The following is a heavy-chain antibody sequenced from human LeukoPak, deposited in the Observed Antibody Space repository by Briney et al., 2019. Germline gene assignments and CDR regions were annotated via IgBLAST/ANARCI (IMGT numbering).Heavy chain of an antibody. D-gene: IGHD2-15*01. CDR3: ARRVASRPVYCFDY. Sequence: PSDTLSLTCAVYGGSFSGYYWSWIRQSPGKGLEWIGEINHSGSTNYNPSLKSRLTISVDTSKSQFSLRLRSVTDADTAVYYCARRVASRPVYCFDYWGQGKLVTVSS. CDR2: INHSGST. V-gene: IGHV4-34*01. CDR1: GGSFSGYY. J-gene: IGHJ4*02.